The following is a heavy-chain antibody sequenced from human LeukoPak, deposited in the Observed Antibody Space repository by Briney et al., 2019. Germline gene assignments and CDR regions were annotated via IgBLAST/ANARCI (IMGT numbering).Heavy chain of an antibody. CDR3: ARRYYYDSSGYYYYPYFDY. J-gene: IGHJ4*02. D-gene: IGHD3-22*01. Sequence: ASVKVSCKASGYTFTSYGISWVRQAPGQGLEWMGWISAYSGNTNYAQKLQGRVTMTTDTSTSTAYMELRSLRSDGTAVYYCARRYYYDSSGYYYYPYFDYWGQGTLVTVSS. CDR2: ISAYSGNT. V-gene: IGHV1-18*01. CDR1: GYTFTSYG.